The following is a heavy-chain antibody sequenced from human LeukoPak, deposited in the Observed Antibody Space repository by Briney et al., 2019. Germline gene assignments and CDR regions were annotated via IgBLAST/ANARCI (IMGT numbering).Heavy chain of an antibody. V-gene: IGHV3-48*03. CDR1: GFTFSSDE. D-gene: IGHD4-17*01. J-gene: IGHJ4*02. Sequence: PGGSLRLSCAASGFTFSSDEMNWVRQAPGKGLEWVSYISISGSTIYYADSLKGRVTISRDKAKNSLYLQMSRLRAEDTAVYYCATHDSGDYGPFFDYWGQGTLVTVSS. CDR2: ISISGSTI. CDR3: ATHDSGDYGPFFDY.